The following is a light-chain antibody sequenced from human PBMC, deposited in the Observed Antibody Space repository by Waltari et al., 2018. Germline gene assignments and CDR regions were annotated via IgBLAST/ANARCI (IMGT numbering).Light chain of an antibody. J-gene: IGLJ3*02. CDR1: SSDVGGYNY. CDR3: SSYAGSNNLV. V-gene: IGLV2-8*01. Sequence: QSALTHPPSASGSPGQSVTISFTGTSSDVGGYNYVSWYQQHPGKSPKPMIYEVSKRPSGVPDRFSGSKSGNTASLTVSGLQAEDEADYYCSSYAGSNNLVFGGGTKLTVL. CDR2: EVS.